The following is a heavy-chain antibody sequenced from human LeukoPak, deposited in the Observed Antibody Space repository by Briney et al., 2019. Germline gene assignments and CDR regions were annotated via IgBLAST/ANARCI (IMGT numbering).Heavy chain of an antibody. V-gene: IGHV1-2*06. CDR1: GYTFTGYY. D-gene: IGHD2-15*01. CDR3: ASSDCSGGSCYLDY. CDR2: INPNSGGT. Sequence: GASVKVSCKASGYTFTGYYMHWVRRAPGQGLEWMGRINPNSGGTNYAQKFQGRVTMTRDTSISTAYMELSRLRSDDTAVYYCASSDCSGGSCYLDYWGQGTLVTVSP. J-gene: IGHJ4*02.